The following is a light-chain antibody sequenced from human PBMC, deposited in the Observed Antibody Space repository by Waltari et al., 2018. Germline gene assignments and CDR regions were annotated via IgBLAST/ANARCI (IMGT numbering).Light chain of an antibody. CDR1: SSDIGAYKY. CDR3: SSYAGSNKLI. J-gene: IGLJ2*01. V-gene: IGLV2-8*01. CDR2: EVD. Sequence: QSALTQPPSASGSPGQTVIISCTGTSSDIGAYKYVSWYQQIPGRAPALIIYEVDTRPPGVPGRFSGSKSGNTASLTVSGLQTEDEGDYYCSSYAGSNKLIFGGVTKLTVL.